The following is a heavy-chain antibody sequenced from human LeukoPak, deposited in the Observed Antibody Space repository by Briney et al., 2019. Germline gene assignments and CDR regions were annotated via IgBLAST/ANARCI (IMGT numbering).Heavy chain of an antibody. CDR2: INWNGGST. Sequence: PGGSLRLSCAASGHTFDDYGMSWVRQAPGKGLKWVSGINWNGGSTGYADSVKGRFTISRDNAKNSLYLQMNSLRAEDTALYYCARDSSGYYSYWGQGTLVTVSS. V-gene: IGHV3-20*04. D-gene: IGHD3-22*01. J-gene: IGHJ4*02. CDR1: GHTFDDYG. CDR3: ARDSSGYYSY.